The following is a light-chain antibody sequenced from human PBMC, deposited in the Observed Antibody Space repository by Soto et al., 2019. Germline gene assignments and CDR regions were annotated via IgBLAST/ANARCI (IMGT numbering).Light chain of an antibody. CDR3: QQYNNLPADT. CDR1: QSVNNN. J-gene: IGKJ2*01. V-gene: IGKV3-15*01. Sequence: EIILTQSPASLSVSPGERDTLSCRASQSVNNNLAWYQQKPGQAPRLLIYGASTRATGIPGRFRGSGSGTEFTLTIPSLQSEDFAVYFCQQYNNLPADTFGQGTKLEIK. CDR2: GAS.